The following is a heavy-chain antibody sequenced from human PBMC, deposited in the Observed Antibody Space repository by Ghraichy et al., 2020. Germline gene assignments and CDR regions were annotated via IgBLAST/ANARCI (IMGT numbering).Heavy chain of an antibody. Sequence: SQTLSLTCTVSGGSISSYYWSWIRQPPGKGLEWIGYIYYSGSTNYNPSLKSRVTISVDTSKNQFSLKLSSVTAADTAVYYCARLDWNGAFDIWGQGTMVTVSS. CDR2: IYYSGST. CDR3: ARLDWNGAFDI. V-gene: IGHV4-59*08. J-gene: IGHJ3*02. D-gene: IGHD1-1*01. CDR1: GGSISSYY.